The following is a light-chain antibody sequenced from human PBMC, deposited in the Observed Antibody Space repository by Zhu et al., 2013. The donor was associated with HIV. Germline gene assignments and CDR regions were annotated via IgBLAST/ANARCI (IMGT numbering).Light chain of an antibody. CDR3: QHHDNSPGGS. Sequence: EIVLTQSPATLSLSPGERATLFCRASEPISSSYIAWYQQKPGQAPRLLIYGASSRPTDIPERFSGSGSRTDFTLTISSLESEDFAVYYCQHHDNSPGGSFGQGTKLEIK. CDR2: GAS. V-gene: IGKV3-20*01. CDR1: EPISSSY. J-gene: IGKJ2*04.